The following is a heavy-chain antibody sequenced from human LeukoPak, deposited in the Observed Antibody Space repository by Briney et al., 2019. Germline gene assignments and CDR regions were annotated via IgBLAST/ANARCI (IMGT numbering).Heavy chain of an antibody. J-gene: IGHJ2*01. Sequence: PGGSLRLSCAASGFTFDDYAMHWVRQAPGRGLEWVSGISWNSGSIGYADSVKGRFTISRDNAKNSLYLQMNSLRAEDTALYYCAKLGSPDWYFDLWGRGTLVTVSS. CDR3: AKLGSPDWYFDL. CDR2: ISWNSGSI. CDR1: GFTFDDYA. D-gene: IGHD1-26*01. V-gene: IGHV3-9*01.